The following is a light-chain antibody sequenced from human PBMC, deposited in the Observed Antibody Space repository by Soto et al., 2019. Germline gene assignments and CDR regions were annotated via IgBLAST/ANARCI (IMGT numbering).Light chain of an antibody. Sequence: EIVLTQSPATLSLSTGERATLSCRASQSVSSYLAWYQQKPGQAPRLLIYGTSSRATAIPDRFSGSGSGTDFTLTISRLEPEDFAVYYCQQYGSSSWTFGQGTKVDIK. CDR3: QQYGSSSWT. CDR1: QSVSSY. CDR2: GTS. J-gene: IGKJ1*01. V-gene: IGKV3-20*01.